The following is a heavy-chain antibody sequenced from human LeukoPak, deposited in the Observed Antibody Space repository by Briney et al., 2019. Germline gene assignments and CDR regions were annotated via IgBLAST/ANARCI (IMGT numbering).Heavy chain of an antibody. D-gene: IGHD3/OR15-3a*01. V-gene: IGHV4-38-2*02. CDR3: ARGGDSGLFDP. J-gene: IGHJ5*02. CDR2: IYYSGST. Sequence: SETLSLTCTVSGYSISSGYYWGWIRQPPGKGLEWIGSIYYSGSTYYNPSLKSRVTISVDTSKNQFSLKLSSVTAADTAVYYCARGGDSGLFDPWGQGTLVTVSS. CDR1: GYSISSGYY.